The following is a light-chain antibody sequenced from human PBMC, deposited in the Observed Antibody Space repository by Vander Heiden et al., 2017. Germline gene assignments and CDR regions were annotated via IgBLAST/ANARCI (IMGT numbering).Light chain of an antibody. CDR1: SSNIGNNY. CDR2: ENN. Sequence: QPVLTQPPSVSAAPGQKVTISCSGSSSNIGNNYVSWYQQLPGTAPKLLIYENNKRPSGIPDRFSGSKSGTSATLGITGLQTGDEADYYCGTWDSSLSGGVFGTGTKVTVL. J-gene: IGLJ1*01. CDR3: GTWDSSLSGGV. V-gene: IGLV1-51*02.